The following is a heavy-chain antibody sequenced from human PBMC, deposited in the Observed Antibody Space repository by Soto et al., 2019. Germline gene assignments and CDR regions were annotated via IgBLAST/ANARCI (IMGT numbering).Heavy chain of an antibody. D-gene: IGHD3-9*01. V-gene: IGHV1-24*01. CDR2: FDPEDGET. CDR3: ATSLRYFDWLLPANFDC. Sequence: GASVKVSCKVSGYTLTELSMHWVRQAPGKGLEWMGGFDPEDGETIYAQKFQGRVTMTEDTSTDTAYMELSSLRSEDTAVYYCATSLRYFDWLLPANFDCWGQGTLVTVSS. J-gene: IGHJ4*02. CDR1: GYTLTELS.